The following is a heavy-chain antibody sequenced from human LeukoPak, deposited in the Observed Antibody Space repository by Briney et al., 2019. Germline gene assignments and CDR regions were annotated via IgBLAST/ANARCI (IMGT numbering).Heavy chain of an antibody. J-gene: IGHJ4*02. CDR2: IYYSGST. CDR1: GGSISSYY. D-gene: IGHD3-22*01. CDR3: ARENYYTYYFDY. Sequence: SETLSLTCTVSGGSISSYYWSWIRQPPGKGLEWIGYIYYSGSTYYNPSLKSRVTISVDTSKNQFSLKLSSVTAADTAVYYCARENYYTYYFDYWGQGTLVTVSS. V-gene: IGHV4-59*12.